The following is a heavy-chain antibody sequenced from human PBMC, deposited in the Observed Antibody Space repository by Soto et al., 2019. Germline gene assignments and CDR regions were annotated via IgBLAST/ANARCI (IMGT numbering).Heavy chain of an antibody. CDR2: ISTYNGIT. D-gene: IGHD6-13*01. V-gene: IGHV1-18*01. Sequence: ASVKISCKASGYTFTSYGISWVRQAPGQGLEWMGWISTYNGITNNAHNLQGTVTITPDTSTSTAYMVPRRLRSDDTAVYYSAGCRAAAGTPWLRCFAYWSQGTLVTVSS. CDR3: AGCRAAAGTPWLRCFAY. CDR1: GYTFTSYG. J-gene: IGHJ4*02.